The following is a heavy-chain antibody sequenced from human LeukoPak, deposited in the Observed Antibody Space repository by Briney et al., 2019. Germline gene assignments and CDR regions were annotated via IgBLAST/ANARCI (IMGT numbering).Heavy chain of an antibody. Sequence: KPSETLSLTCTVSGGSISSGSYYWGWIRQPPGKGLEWIGTIYYSGTTYYNPSLKSRVTISIDTSKTQFSLKLNSVTAADTAVYYCARQGDPYYDFWSGYHWGQGTLVTVSS. V-gene: IGHV4-39*01. CDR3: ARQGDPYYDFWSGYH. CDR1: GGSISSGSYY. CDR2: IYYSGTT. D-gene: IGHD3-3*01. J-gene: IGHJ5*02.